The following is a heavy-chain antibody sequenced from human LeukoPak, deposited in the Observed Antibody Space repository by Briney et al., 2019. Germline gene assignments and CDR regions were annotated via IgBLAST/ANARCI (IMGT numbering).Heavy chain of an antibody. CDR2: ISGSGGST. CDR3: ARVRDSHVYYYGMDV. J-gene: IGHJ6*02. D-gene: IGHD5-18*01. Sequence: GGSLRLSCAASGFTFSSYAMSWVRQAPGKGLEWVSAISGSGGSTYYADSVKGRFTISRDNSKNTLYLQMNSLRAEDTAVYYCARVRDSHVYYYGMDVWGQGTTVTVSS. V-gene: IGHV3-23*01. CDR1: GFTFSSYA.